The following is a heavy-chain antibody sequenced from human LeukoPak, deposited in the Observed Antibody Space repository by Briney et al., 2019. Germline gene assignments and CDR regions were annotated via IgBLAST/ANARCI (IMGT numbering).Heavy chain of an antibody. V-gene: IGHV1-69*13. Sequence: SVKVSCKASGGTFSSYAISWVRQAPGQGLEWMGGIIPIFGTANYAQKFRGRVTITADESTSTAYMELSSLRSEDTAVYYCAISRGYSGYEYWFDPWGQGTLVTVSS. CDR2: IIPIFGTA. CDR3: AISRGYSGYEYWFDP. D-gene: IGHD5-12*01. J-gene: IGHJ5*02. CDR1: GGTFSSYA.